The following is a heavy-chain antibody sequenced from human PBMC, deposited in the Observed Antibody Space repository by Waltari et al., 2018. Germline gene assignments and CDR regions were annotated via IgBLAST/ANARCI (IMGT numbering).Heavy chain of an antibody. D-gene: IGHD3-3*01. CDR3: ARLPTVLRFLEWLSNVDY. CDR2: IYHSGST. Sequence: QVQLQESGPGLVKPSETLSLTCAVSGYSISSGYYWGWIRQPPGKGLEWIGSIYHSGSTYNNPSLKSRVTISVDTSKNQFALKLSSVTAADTAVYYCARLPTVLRFLEWLSNVDYWGQGTLVTVSS. V-gene: IGHV4-38-2*01. CDR1: GYSISSGYY. J-gene: IGHJ4*02.